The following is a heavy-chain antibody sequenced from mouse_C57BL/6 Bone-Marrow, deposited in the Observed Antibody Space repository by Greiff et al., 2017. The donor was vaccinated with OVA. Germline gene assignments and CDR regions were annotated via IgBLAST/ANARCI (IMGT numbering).Heavy chain of an antibody. Sequence: VQLQQSVAELVRPGASVKLSCTASGFNIKNTHMHWVKQRPEQGLEWIGRIDPANGNTKYAPKFQGKATITADTSSNTAYLQLSSLTSEDTAIYYCARGDYWGQGTTLTVSS. V-gene: IGHV14-3*01. CDR1: GFNIKNTH. CDR2: IDPANGNT. CDR3: ARGDY. J-gene: IGHJ2*01.